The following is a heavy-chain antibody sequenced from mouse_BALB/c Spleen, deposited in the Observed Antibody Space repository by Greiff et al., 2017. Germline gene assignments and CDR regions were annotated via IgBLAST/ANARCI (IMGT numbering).Heavy chain of an antibody. Sequence: EVQVVESGGDLVKPGGSLKLSCAASGFTFSSYAMPWVRQTPEKRLEWVASISSGGSTDYPDSVKGRFTISRDNARNILYLQMSSLRSEDTAMYYCAGGVDGYTGFAYWGQGTLVTVSA. CDR2: ISSGGST. J-gene: IGHJ3*01. CDR1: GFTFSSYA. CDR3: AGGVDGYTGFAY. V-gene: IGHV5-6-5*01. D-gene: IGHD2-3*01.